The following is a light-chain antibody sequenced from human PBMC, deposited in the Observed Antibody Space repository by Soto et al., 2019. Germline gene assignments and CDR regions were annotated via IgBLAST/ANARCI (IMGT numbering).Light chain of an antibody. CDR3: QQSYSTPYT. CDR2: AAS. Sequence: DIQITQSPSSLSASVGDRVTITCRASQSISSYLNWYQQKPGKAPKLLIYAASSLQSGVPSRFSGSGSGTDFTLTISSLQPEDFATYYCQQSYSTPYTFGPVTNLEIK. CDR1: QSISSY. J-gene: IGKJ2*01. V-gene: IGKV1-39*01.